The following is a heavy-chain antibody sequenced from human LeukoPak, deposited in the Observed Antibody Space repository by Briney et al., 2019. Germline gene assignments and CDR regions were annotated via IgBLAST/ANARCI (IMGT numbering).Heavy chain of an antibody. CDR2: ISSSGSTI. V-gene: IGHV3-48*03. D-gene: IGHD3-22*01. Sequence: PGGSLRLSCAASGFTFSSYEMNWVRQAPGKGLERVSYISSSGSTIYYADSVKGRFTISRDNAKNSLYLQMNSLRAEDTAIYYCARATRLLLFGGYWGQGTLVTVSS. CDR3: ARATRLLLFGGY. J-gene: IGHJ4*02. CDR1: GFTFSSYE.